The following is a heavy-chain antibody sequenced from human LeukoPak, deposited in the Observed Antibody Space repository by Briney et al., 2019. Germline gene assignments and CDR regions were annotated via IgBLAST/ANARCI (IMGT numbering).Heavy chain of an antibody. CDR3: ARDRTRDGYNQGRVFDY. V-gene: IGHV3-30-3*01. J-gene: IGHJ4*02. CDR2: ISYDGSNK. CDR1: GFTFSSYA. D-gene: IGHD5-24*01. Sequence: GGSLRLSCAASGFTFSSYAMNWVRQAPGKGLEWVALISYDGSNKNYADSVKGRFTISRDNSKNTLFLQMNSLRGEDTAVYYCARDRTRDGYNQGRVFDYWGQGTLVTVSS.